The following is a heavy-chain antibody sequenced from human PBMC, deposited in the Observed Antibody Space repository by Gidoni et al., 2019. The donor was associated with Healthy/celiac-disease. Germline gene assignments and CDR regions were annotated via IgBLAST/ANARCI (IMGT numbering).Heavy chain of an antibody. J-gene: IGHJ4*02. CDR1: GFTFSSYS. V-gene: IGHV3-48*01. Sequence: EVQLVESGGGLVQPGGSLRLSCAASGFTFSSYSMNGVRQAPGKGLEWVSYISSSSSTIYYADSVKGRFTISRDNAKNSLYLQMNSLRAEDTAVYYCARDPGSSSWYWGGVDYWGQGTLVTVSS. CDR3: ARDPGSSSWYWGGVDY. D-gene: IGHD6-13*01. CDR2: ISSSSSTI.